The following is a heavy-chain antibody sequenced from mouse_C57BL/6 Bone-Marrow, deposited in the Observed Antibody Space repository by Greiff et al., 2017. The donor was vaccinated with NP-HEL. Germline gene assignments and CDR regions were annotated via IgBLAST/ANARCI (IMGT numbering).Heavy chain of an antibody. J-gene: IGHJ4*01. V-gene: IGHV10-3*01. CDR3: VRGFITTVVATGYYAMDY. CDR1: GFTFNTYA. D-gene: IGHD1-1*01. Sequence: EVKLVESGGGLVQPKGSLKLSCAASGFTFNTYAMHWVRQAPGKGVEWVARIRSKSSNNATYYADSVKDRFTISRDDSQSMLYLQMNNLKTEDTAMYYCVRGFITTVVATGYYAMDYWGQVTSVTVSS. CDR2: IRSKSSNNAT.